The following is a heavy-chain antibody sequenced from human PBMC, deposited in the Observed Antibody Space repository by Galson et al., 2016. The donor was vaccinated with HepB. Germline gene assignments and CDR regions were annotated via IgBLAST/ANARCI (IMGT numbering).Heavy chain of an antibody. Sequence: SLRLSCAASGFAFGNFSMNWVRQAPGKGLEWVSSISIRSTYIYYADSVRGRFTISRDNAKNSLYLQMNSLRAEDTAVYYCARGCRGGSCVDYWGQGTLVTVSS. CDR3: ARGCRGGSCVDY. V-gene: IGHV3-21*01. J-gene: IGHJ4*02. D-gene: IGHD2-15*01. CDR2: ISIRSTYI. CDR1: GFAFGNFS.